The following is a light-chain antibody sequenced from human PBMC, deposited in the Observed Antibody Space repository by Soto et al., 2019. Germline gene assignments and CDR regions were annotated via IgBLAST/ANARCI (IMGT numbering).Light chain of an antibody. CDR2: GTS. V-gene: IGKV3-20*01. Sequence: EIVLTQSPGTLSLSPGERATLSCRASQSVSSSYLAWYQQKPGQAPRLLIYGTSSRATAIPDRFSGSGSGTDFTLTISRLEPEDFAVYYCQQYGSPSWTFGQGTKVE. CDR1: QSVSSSY. CDR3: QQYGSPSWT. J-gene: IGKJ1*01.